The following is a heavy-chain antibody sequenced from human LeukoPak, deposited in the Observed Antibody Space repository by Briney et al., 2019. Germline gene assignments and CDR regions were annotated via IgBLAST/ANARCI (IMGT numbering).Heavy chain of an antibody. D-gene: IGHD2-21*01. Sequence: GGSLTLLCEASGFTVFSYAMIRLRQAPGKGLEWVSGISTSGGSTYYADSVKGRFTISRDNSKNTLYPQMDSVRGEDTAIYYSAKAPPRIVGNALHLWGQGTMVTVSS. CDR2: ISTSGGST. CDR1: GFTVFSYA. CDR3: AKAPPRIVGNALHL. V-gene: IGHV3-23*01. J-gene: IGHJ3*01.